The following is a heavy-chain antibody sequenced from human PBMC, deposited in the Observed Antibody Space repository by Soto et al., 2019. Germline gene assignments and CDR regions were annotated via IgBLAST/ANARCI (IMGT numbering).Heavy chain of an antibody. V-gene: IGHV7-4-1*01. CDR1: GCTFTSYA. Sequence: GASVKVSCKASGCTFTSYAMNWVRQAPGQGLEWMGWINTNTGNPTYAQGFTGRFVFSLDTSVSTAYLQICSLKAEDTAVYYCAREPITKLYYYYGMDVWGQGTTVTVSS. CDR2: INTNTGNP. J-gene: IGHJ6*02. D-gene: IGHD1-7*01. CDR3: AREPITKLYYYYGMDV.